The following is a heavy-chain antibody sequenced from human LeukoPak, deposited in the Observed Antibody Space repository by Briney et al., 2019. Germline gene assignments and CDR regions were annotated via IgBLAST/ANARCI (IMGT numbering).Heavy chain of an antibody. CDR1: GFTFSSYA. CDR2: ISGSSVAT. J-gene: IGHJ4*02. D-gene: IGHD3-22*01. CDR3: ARDPYDYDSSGLLTPYYFDY. Sequence: GGSLRLSCAGSGFTFSSYAMAWVRQAPGKGLEWVSTISGSSVATYYAGSVKGRFTISRDNSKNTLSLQMDSLRAEDTAVYYCARDPYDYDSSGLLTPYYFDYWGQGTLVTVSS. V-gene: IGHV3-23*01.